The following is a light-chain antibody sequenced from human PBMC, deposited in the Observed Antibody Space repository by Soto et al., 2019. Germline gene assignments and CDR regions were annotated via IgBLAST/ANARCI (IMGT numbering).Light chain of an antibody. CDR2: AAS. V-gene: IGKV1-8*01. CDR1: QGISSY. J-gene: IGKJ5*01. CDR3: QQYYSYPLT. Sequence: AIQLTQSPSSVSASVGDRVTITCRASQGISSYLAWYQQKPGKAPKLLIYAASTLQSGVPSRFSGSGSGTDFTLTISCLQSEDFATYYCQQYYSYPLTFGQGTRLEI.